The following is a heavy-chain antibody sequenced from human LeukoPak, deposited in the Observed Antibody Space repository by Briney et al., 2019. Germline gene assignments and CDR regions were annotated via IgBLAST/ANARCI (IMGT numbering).Heavy chain of an antibody. CDR1: GFAFGSEA. CDR3: AKVRAYGSGTYQS. Sequence: GGSLRLSCAVSGFAFGSEAMSWVRQSPARGLEWVASISPGGETTYYADYVKGRFTISRDNSNNSLFVQMNSLRAEDTAVYYCAKVRAYGSGTYQSWGQGTLVTVSS. CDR2: ISPGGETT. V-gene: IGHV3-23*01. D-gene: IGHD3-10*01. J-gene: IGHJ5*02.